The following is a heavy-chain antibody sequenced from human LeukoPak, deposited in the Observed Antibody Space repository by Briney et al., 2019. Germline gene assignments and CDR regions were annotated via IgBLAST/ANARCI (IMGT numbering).Heavy chain of an antibody. V-gene: IGHV3-7*01. CDR2: IKQDGSEK. CDR1: GFTFSSYW. J-gene: IGHJ4*02. D-gene: IGHD2-2*02. CDR3: ARLVSGKYCSSTSCYKGDVLGYFDY. Sequence: GGSLRLSCAASGFTFSSYWMSWVRQAPGKGLEWVANIKQDGSEKYYVDSVKGRFTISRDNAKNSLYLQMNSLRAEDTAVYYCARLVSGKYCSSTSCYKGDVLGYFDYWGQGALVTVSS.